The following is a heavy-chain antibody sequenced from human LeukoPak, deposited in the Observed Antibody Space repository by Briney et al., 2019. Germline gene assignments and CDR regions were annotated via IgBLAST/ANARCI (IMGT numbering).Heavy chain of an antibody. CDR3: AKARLVVVTAIFDY. V-gene: IGHV3-23*01. CDR2: ISGSGGST. D-gene: IGHD2-21*02. J-gene: IGHJ4*02. CDR1: GLTFSSYA. Sequence: PGGSLRLSCAASGLTFSSYAMSWVRQAPGKGLEWVSAISGSGGSTYYADSVKGRFTISRDNSKNTLYLQMNSLRAEDTAVYYCAKARLVVVTAIFDYWGQGTLVTVSS.